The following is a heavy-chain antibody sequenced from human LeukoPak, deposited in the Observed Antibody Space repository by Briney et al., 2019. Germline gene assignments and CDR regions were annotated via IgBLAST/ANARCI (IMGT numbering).Heavy chain of an antibody. J-gene: IGHJ4*02. Sequence: SGGSLRLSCAASGFTFSSYSMNWVRQAPGKGLEGVSYISSSSSTIYYADSVKGRFTISRDNAKNSLYLQMNSLRAEDTAVYYCARDLYSSEGEGLFDYWGQGTLVTVSS. CDR1: GFTFSSYS. CDR2: ISSSSSTI. V-gene: IGHV3-48*01. CDR3: ARDLYSSEGEGLFDY. D-gene: IGHD6-19*01.